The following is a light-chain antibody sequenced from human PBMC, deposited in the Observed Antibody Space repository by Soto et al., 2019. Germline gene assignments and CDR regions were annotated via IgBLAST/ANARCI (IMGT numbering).Light chain of an antibody. J-gene: IGKJ1*01. Sequence: EIVMTQSPATLSVSPGERATLSCRASQSVSSYLAWYQQKPGQAPRLLIYGASTRATGIPARFSGSGSGTEFTLTVSSLQSEDFALYYCQQYYNWPPITFGQGTTVEIK. CDR3: QQYYNWPPIT. CDR1: QSVSSY. CDR2: GAS. V-gene: IGKV3-15*01.